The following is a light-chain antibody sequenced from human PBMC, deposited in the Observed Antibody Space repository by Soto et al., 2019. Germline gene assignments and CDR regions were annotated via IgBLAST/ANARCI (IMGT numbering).Light chain of an antibody. CDR3: KRYYNAPFT. CDR1: QGIKNY. J-gene: IGKJ4*01. V-gene: IGKV1-27*01. CDR2: AAS. Sequence: DIQVTQHPASLSASVGDRVTITCRASQGIKNYLPWYQQKPGETPKLLIYAASTLESWIPPRFSGSGSGTDFTLTINNLQPEDVATYYCKRYYNAPFTFGGGTKVEIK.